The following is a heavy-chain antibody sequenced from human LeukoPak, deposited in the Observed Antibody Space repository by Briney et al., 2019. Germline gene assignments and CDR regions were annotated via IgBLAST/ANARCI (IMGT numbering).Heavy chain of an antibody. CDR1: GFTFSSYA. J-gene: IGHJ6*02. CDR3: AKAVWFGEFDYYFFGLDV. Sequence: GGSLRLSCAAFGFTFSSYAMGWVRQAPGKGLEWVSAISGSSGDTYYADSVKGRFTFSRDNSKNTLYLQMNSLRPEDTALYYCAKAVWFGEFDYYFFGLDVWGQGTTVTVSS. CDR2: ISGSSGDT. D-gene: IGHD3-10*01. V-gene: IGHV3-23*01.